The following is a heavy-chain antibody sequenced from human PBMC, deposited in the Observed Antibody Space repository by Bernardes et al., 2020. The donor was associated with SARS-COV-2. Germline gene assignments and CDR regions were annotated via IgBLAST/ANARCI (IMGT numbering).Heavy chain of an antibody. V-gene: IGHV3-74*01. D-gene: IGHD6-19*01. CDR3: ARGALDGSGRYVVDW. CDR2: IDSDGSTT. Sequence: GGSLRLSCAASGFTFSSYAMSWVRQAPGKGLQWVSRIDSDGSTTNYADSVKGRFTISRDNAKNTLFMQMNSLRADDTAVYFCARGALDGSGRYVVDWWGQGTLVTVSS. J-gene: IGHJ4*02. CDR1: GFTFSSYA.